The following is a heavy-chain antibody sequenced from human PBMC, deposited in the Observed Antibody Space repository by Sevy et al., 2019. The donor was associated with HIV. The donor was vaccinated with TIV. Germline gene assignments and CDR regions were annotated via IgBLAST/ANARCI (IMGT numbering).Heavy chain of an antibody. J-gene: IGHJ4*02. D-gene: IGHD6-13*01. CDR2: IRFKANAYAT. CDR3: AATPVYRNNWYYLDY. CDR1: GFTFSGSA. Sequence: GGSLRLSCAASGFTFSGSAIHWVRQASGKGLEWVSRIRFKANAYATSYAASVKGRFTISRDDSKNTAYLQMNSLKTEDTAVYYCAATPVYRNNWYYLDYWGQGTLVTVSS. V-gene: IGHV3-73*01.